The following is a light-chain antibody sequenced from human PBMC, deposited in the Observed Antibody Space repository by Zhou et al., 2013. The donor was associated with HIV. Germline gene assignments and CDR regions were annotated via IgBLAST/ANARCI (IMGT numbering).Light chain of an antibody. CDR3: MQDAQDLLT. J-gene: IGKJ4*01. V-gene: IGKV2-29*02. CDR1: QSLVHSDGKAY. Sequence: IVMTQTPLSLSVTPGQPASIFCKSSQSLVHSDGKAYLYWYLQRPGQSPQLLIYETSSRFSGVSDRFSGSGSGTDFTLKISRVEAADVGVYCCMQDAQDLLTFGGGTKVEIK. CDR2: ETS.